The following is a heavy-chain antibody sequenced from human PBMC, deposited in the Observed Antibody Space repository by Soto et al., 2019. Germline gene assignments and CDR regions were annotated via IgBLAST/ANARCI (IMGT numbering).Heavy chain of an antibody. CDR2: INHSGST. D-gene: IGHD3-3*01. Sequence: SETLSLTCAVYGGSFSGYYWSWIRQPPGKGLEWIGEINHSGSTNYNPSLKSRVTISVDTSKNQFSLKLSSVTAADTAVYYCAREYYDFWSGHTTPDHCGQGTLVTVSS. J-gene: IGHJ4*02. CDR3: AREYYDFWSGHTTPDH. CDR1: GGSFSGYY. V-gene: IGHV4-34*01.